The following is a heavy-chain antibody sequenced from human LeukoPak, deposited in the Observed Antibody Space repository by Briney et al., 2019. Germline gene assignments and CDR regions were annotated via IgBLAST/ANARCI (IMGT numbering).Heavy chain of an antibody. CDR2: IYYSGST. Sequence: TSETLSLTCTVSGGSISSYYWSWIRQPPGKGMEWIGYIYYSGSTNYKPSLKSRVTISVDTSKNQFSLKLSSVTAADTAVYYCARGGYYGSGNDFRFDPWGQGTLVTVSS. J-gene: IGHJ5*02. CDR3: ARGGYYGSGNDFRFDP. CDR1: GGSISSYY. V-gene: IGHV4-59*01. D-gene: IGHD3-10*01.